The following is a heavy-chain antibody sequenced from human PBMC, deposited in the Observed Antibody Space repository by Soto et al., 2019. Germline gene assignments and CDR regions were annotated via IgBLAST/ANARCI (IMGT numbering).Heavy chain of an antibody. CDR1: GDVFRSYG. Sequence: SVKVSCKASGDVFRSYGINWVRQAPGQGLEWMGGIIPISGTTNYAQKFQGRVAITADESTDTVYMELSRLGSEDTAVYFCARVRCFNGLCHTADYGMDVWGQGTTVTVSS. J-gene: IGHJ6*02. D-gene: IGHD2-8*01. V-gene: IGHV1-69*13. CDR2: IIPISGTT. CDR3: ARVRCFNGLCHTADYGMDV.